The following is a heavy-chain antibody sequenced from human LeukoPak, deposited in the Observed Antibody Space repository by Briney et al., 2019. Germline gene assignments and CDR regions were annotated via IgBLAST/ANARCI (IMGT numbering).Heavy chain of an antibody. Sequence: SETLSLTCAVYGGSFSGYYWSWIRQPPGKGLEWIGEINHSGSTNYNPSLKSRVTISVDTSKNQFSLKLSSVTAADTAVYYCARLVGYCSSTSCYTYYFDYWGQGTLVTVSS. CDR3: ARLVGYCSSTSCYTYYFDY. CDR1: GGSFSGYY. J-gene: IGHJ4*02. V-gene: IGHV4-34*01. CDR2: INHSGST. D-gene: IGHD2-2*02.